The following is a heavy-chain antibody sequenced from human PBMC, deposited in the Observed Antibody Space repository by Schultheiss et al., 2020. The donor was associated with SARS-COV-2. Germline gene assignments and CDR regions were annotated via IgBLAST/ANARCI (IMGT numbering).Heavy chain of an antibody. CDR3: ARDCTGTTFYYYGMDV. V-gene: IGHV3-69-1*01. Sequence: GGSLRLSCAASGLTFSNSDMNWVRQAPGKGLEWVSSISSSSTIYYADSVKGRFTISRDNAKNSLYLQMNSLRAEDTAVYYCARDCTGTTFYYYGMDVWGQGTTVTVSS. J-gene: IGHJ6*02. CDR2: ISSSSTI. D-gene: IGHD1-7*01. CDR1: GLTFSNSD.